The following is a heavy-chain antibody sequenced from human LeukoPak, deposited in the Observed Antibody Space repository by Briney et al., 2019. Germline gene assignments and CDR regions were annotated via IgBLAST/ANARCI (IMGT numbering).Heavy chain of an antibody. J-gene: IGHJ6*03. Sequence: SVKVSCKASGGTFSSYAISWVRQAPGQGLEWMGRIIPIFSTANYAQKFQGRVTITTDESTSTAYMELSSLRSEDTAVYYCARGGDDFWSGYYRYYYYMDVWGKGTTVTVSS. CDR2: IIPIFSTA. CDR1: GGTFSSYA. CDR3: ARGGDDFWSGYYRYYYYMDV. D-gene: IGHD3-3*01. V-gene: IGHV1-69*05.